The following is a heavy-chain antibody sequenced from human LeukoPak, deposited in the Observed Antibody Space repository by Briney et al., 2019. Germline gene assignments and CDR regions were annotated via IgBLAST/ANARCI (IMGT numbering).Heavy chain of an antibody. CDR2: IHASGNT. V-gene: IGHV4-4*07. CDR3: ARGTYDFNY. CDR1: GGSITSSY. J-gene: IGHJ4*02. Sequence: SETLSLTCTVSGGSITSSYWSWIRQSAGKGLEWIGRIHASGNTKFNPSLKSRVTMSVDTSKNQFSLQLTSVTPADTAVYYCARGTYDFNYWGQGILVTVSS. D-gene: IGHD5-12*01.